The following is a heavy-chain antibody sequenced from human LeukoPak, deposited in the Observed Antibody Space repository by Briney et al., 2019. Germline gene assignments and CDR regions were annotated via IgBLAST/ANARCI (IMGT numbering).Heavy chain of an antibody. V-gene: IGHV4-4*07. J-gene: IGHJ4*02. CDR3: ARDIGLAH. CDR1: GASIRTYF. Sequence: SETLSLTCTVSGASIRTYFWSWFRQPAGKGLEWIGRVHSNGDTYYNLSLESRVTVSMDTSKNQFALNLTSLTAADTAVYYCARDIGLAHWGQGTLVTVSS. CDR2: VHSNGDT. D-gene: IGHD3-16*02.